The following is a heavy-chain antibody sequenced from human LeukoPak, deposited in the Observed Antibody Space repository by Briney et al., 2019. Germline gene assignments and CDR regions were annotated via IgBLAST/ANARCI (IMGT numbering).Heavy chain of an antibody. V-gene: IGHV3-30-3*01. D-gene: IGHD2-21*02. CDR1: GFTFSSYA. Sequence: GGSLRLSCAASGFTFSSYAMHWVRQAPGRGLEWVAVISYDGSNKYYADSVKGRFTISRDNAKNSLYLQMNSLRAEDTAVYYCARALEVTKGWFDPWGQGTLVTVSS. CDR3: ARALEVTKGWFDP. CDR2: ISYDGSNK. J-gene: IGHJ5*02.